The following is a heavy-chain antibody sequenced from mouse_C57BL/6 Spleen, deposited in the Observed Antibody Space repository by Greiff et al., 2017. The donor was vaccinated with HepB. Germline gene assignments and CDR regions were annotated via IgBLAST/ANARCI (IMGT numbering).Heavy chain of an antibody. J-gene: IGHJ3*01. V-gene: IGHV5-6*01. Sequence: EVKVVESGGDLVKPGGSLKLSCAASGFTFSSYGMSWVRQTPDKRLEWVATISSGGSYTYYPDSVKGRFTISIDNAKNTLYLQMSSLKSEDTAMYYCASYDGYYFAYWGQGTLVTVSA. D-gene: IGHD2-3*01. CDR2: ISSGGSYT. CDR3: ASYDGYYFAY. CDR1: GFTFSSYG.